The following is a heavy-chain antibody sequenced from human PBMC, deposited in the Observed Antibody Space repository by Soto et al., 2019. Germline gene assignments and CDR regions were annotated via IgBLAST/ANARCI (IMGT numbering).Heavy chain of an antibody. Sequence: SETLSLTCTFSGDSISSHYGSWVRQPPGKGLEWIGYIYYSGSTNYNPSLKSRVTISVDTSKNQFSLKLSSVTAADTAVYYCARDNYDILTGYLYFDYWGQGTLVTVSP. J-gene: IGHJ4*02. D-gene: IGHD3-9*01. CDR1: GDSISSHY. CDR2: IYYSGST. CDR3: ARDNYDILTGYLYFDY. V-gene: IGHV4-59*11.